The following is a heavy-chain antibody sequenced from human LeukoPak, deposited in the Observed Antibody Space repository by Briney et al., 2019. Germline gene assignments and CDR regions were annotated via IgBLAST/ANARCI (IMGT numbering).Heavy chain of an antibody. V-gene: IGHV3-48*01. J-gene: IGHJ4*02. CDR2: ISSSSSTI. CDR3: ARYYYGSGSYPHLDY. D-gene: IGHD3-10*01. Sequence: GGSLRLSCAASGFTSSSYSMNWVRQAPGKGLEWVSYISSSSSTIYYADSVKGRFTISRDNAKNSLYLQMNSLRAEDTAVYYCARYYYGSGSYPHLDYWGQGTLVTVSS. CDR1: GFTSSSYS.